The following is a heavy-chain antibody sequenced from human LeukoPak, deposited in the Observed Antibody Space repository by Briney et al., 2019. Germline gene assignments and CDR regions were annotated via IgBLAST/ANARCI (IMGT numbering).Heavy chain of an antibody. Sequence: PGGSLRLSCAASGFTFSDYYMSWIRQTPGKGLEWVSYISSSGSTIHYADSVKGRFTISRDDAKNSLYLQMNSLRAEDTAVYYCAAGAMAFIDYWGQGILVTVSS. J-gene: IGHJ4*02. CDR3: AAGAMAFIDY. V-gene: IGHV3-11*04. D-gene: IGHD5-18*01. CDR1: GFTFSDYY. CDR2: ISSSGSTI.